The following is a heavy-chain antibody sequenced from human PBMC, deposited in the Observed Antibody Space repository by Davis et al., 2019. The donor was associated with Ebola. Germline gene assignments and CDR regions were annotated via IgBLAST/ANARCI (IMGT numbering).Heavy chain of an antibody. J-gene: IGHJ6*02. Sequence: SETLSLTCTVSGGSISSYYWSWIRQPPGKGLEWIGYIYYSGSTNYNPSLKSRVTISVDTSKNQFFLKLSSVTAADTAVYYCARLRYDLHGMDVWGQGTTVTVSS. V-gene: IGHV4-59*08. CDR2: IYYSGST. CDR3: ARLRYDLHGMDV. D-gene: IGHD3-3*01. CDR1: GGSISSYY.